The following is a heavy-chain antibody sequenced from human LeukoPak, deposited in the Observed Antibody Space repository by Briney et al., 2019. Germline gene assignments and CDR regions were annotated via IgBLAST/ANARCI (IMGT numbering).Heavy chain of an antibody. CDR2: IYYSGST. CDR1: GGSISSSSYY. J-gene: IGHJ4*02. V-gene: IGHV4-39*01. Sequence: SETLSLTCTVSGGSISSSSYYWGWIRQPPGKGLEWIGNIYYSGSTYYNPSLKSRVTISVDTSKNQFSLKLSSVTAADTAVYYCARSPRGQPLFRQYFDYWGQGTLVTVSS. CDR3: ARSPRGQPLFRQYFDY. D-gene: IGHD2-2*01.